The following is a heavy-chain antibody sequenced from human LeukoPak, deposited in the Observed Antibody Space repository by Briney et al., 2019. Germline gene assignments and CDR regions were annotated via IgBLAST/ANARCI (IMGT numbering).Heavy chain of an antibody. V-gene: IGHV1-69*13. Sequence: ASVKVSCKASGGTFSSYAISLVRQAPGQGLEWMGGIIPIFGTANYAQKFQGRVTITAEESTSTAYMELSSLRSEDTAVYYCAGSTVTRLAEYFQHWGQGTLVTVSS. J-gene: IGHJ1*01. CDR3: AGSTVTRLAEYFQH. CDR2: IIPIFGTA. CDR1: GGTFSSYA. D-gene: IGHD4-17*01.